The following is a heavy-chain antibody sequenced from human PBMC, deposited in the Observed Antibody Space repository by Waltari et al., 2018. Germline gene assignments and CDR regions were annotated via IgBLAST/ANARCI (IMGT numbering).Heavy chain of an antibody. V-gene: IGHV3-23*01. Sequence: EVQLSESGGGLVQPGGSLRLSCSASGFTFTSYAMSLVRHALGTGLEWVSTVSRGGSSTYNADFVKGRFTISRDNSKNTLYLQMNSLRAEDTAVYYCAKDGAEWTNYYFDYWGQGTLVTVSS. CDR2: VSRGGSST. CDR3: AKDGAEWTNYYFDY. D-gene: IGHD3-3*01. J-gene: IGHJ4*02. CDR1: GFTFTSYA.